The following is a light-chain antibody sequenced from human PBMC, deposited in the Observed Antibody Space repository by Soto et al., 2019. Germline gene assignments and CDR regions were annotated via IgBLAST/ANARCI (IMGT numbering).Light chain of an antibody. V-gene: IGKV3-20*01. CDR2: GAC. CDR1: QSVSSSY. CDR3: QQYGSSPYT. Sequence: EIVVTQSPGTLSLSPGERATLSCRASQSVSSSYLAWDQQKPGQAPRLLIYGACSKATGITDMFSGSGSGTDFPLTIGRLEPEHCAVYYCQQYGSSPYTFGQGTPLEIK. J-gene: IGKJ2*01.